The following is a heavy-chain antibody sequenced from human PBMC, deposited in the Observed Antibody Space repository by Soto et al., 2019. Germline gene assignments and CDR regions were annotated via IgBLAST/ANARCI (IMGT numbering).Heavy chain of an antibody. CDR1: GFTFSNYW. CDR2: VNGDGSNT. CDR3: ARGVWGYYYYGMDV. J-gene: IGHJ6*02. D-gene: IGHD3-16*01. Sequence: GGSLRLSCAASGFTFSNYWMHWVRQAPGKGLVWVSRVNGDGSNTVYADSVKGRFTISRDNAKKTLHLQMNSLRAEDTAVYYCARGVWGYYYYGMDVWGPGTTVTVSS. V-gene: IGHV3-74*01.